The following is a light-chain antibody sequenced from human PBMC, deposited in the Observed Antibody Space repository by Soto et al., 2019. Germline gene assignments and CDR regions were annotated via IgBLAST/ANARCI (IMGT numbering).Light chain of an antibody. Sequence: QSVLTQPASVSGSPGQSITISCTGTSSDVGGYNYVSWYQQHPGKAPKLMIYEVSNRPSGVSNRFSGSKSGNTASLTISGLQAEDEADYYCSSYTSSSTHWVFGGGTKLNVL. CDR1: SSDVGGYNY. CDR3: SSYTSSSTHWV. J-gene: IGLJ3*02. CDR2: EVS. V-gene: IGLV2-14*01.